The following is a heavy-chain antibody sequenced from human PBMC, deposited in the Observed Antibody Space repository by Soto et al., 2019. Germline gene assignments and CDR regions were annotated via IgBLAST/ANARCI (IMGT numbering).Heavy chain of an antibody. CDR1: GFTFSSYW. J-gene: IGHJ3*02. CDR2: IKQDGSEK. CDR3: ARQGWDRYSSSRSCAFDI. Sequence: PGGSLRLSCAASGFTFSSYWMSWVRQAPGKGLEWVANIKQDGSEKYYVDSVKGRFTISRDNAKNSLYLQMNSLRAEDTAVYYCARQGWDRYSSSRSCAFDIWGQGTMVTVSS. D-gene: IGHD6-13*01. V-gene: IGHV3-7*01.